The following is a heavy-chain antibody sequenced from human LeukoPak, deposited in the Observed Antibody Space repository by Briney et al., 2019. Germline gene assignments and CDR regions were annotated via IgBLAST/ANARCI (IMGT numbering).Heavy chain of an antibody. CDR1: GGSISPYY. D-gene: IGHD4-17*01. Sequence: PSETLSLTCTVSGGSISPYYWSWIRQPPGKGLEWIGYVYYSGSTNYNPSLKSRVTISVDTSKNQFSLKLSSVTAADTAVYYCARLYSEYGNRYFDIWGRGSLVTVFS. V-gene: IGHV4-59*08. CDR2: VYYSGST. J-gene: IGHJ2*01. CDR3: ARLYSEYGNRYFDI.